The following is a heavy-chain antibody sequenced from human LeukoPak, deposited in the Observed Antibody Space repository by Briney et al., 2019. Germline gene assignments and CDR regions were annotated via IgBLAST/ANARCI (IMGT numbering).Heavy chain of an antibody. CDR3: ARVTGVAVAAPDS. D-gene: IGHD6-19*01. V-gene: IGHV3-48*03. CDR2: ISSSGSTI. J-gene: IGHJ4*02. Sequence: PGGSLRLSCAASGFTFSSYEINWVRQAPGKGLEWVSYISSSGSTIYYADSVKGRFTISRDNAKNALYLQMNSLRAEDTAVYYCARVTGVAVAAPDSWGQGTLVTVSS. CDR1: GFTFSSYE.